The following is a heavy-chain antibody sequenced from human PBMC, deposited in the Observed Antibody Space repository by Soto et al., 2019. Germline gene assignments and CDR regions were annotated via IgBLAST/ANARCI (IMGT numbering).Heavy chain of an antibody. D-gene: IGHD6-13*01. V-gene: IGHV4-31*03. CDR3: ARDDRAAAGNYYYYGMDV. CDR1: GGSISSGGYY. Sequence: SETLSLTCTVSGGSISSGGYYWIWIRQHPGKGLEWIGYIYYSGSTYYNPSLKSRVTISVDTSKNQFSLKLSSVTAADTAVYYCARDDRAAAGNYYYYGMDVWGQGTTVT. CDR2: IYYSGST. J-gene: IGHJ6*02.